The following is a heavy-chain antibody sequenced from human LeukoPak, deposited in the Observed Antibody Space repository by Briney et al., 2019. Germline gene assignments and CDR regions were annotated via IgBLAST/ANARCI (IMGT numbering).Heavy chain of an antibody. CDR3: ARTLFDYGDYSDY. D-gene: IGHD4-17*01. CDR2: IWYDGSNK. CDR1: GFTFSSYG. Sequence: GGSLTLSCATSGFTFSSYGMHWVRQAPGKGLEWVAVIWYDGSNKYYADPVKGRFTISRDNSKNTLYLQMNSLRAEDTAVYYCARTLFDYGDYSDYWGQGTLVTVSS. V-gene: IGHV3-33*01. J-gene: IGHJ4*02.